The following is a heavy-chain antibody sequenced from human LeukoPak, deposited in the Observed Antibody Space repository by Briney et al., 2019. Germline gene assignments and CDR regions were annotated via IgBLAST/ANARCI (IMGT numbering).Heavy chain of an antibody. CDR2: FDPEDGET. Sequence: GASVKVSCKVSGYTLTGLSMHWVRQAPGKGLEWMGGFDPEDGETIYAQKFQGRVTMTEDTSTDTAYMELSSLRSEDTAVYYCATGLNYYDTIGSGWFDPWGQGTLVTVSS. V-gene: IGHV1-24*01. D-gene: IGHD3-22*01. CDR1: GYTLTGLS. J-gene: IGHJ5*02. CDR3: ATGLNYYDTIGSGWFDP.